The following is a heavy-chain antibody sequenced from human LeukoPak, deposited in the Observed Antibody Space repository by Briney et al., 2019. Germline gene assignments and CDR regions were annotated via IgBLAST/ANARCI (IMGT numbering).Heavy chain of an antibody. CDR1: GYSISSGYY. V-gene: IGHV4-38-2*02. CDR2: IYHSGST. CDR3: ARDSKRYYDFWSGSKRTSGEFDY. D-gene: IGHD3-3*01. J-gene: IGHJ4*02. Sequence: SETLSLTCTVSGYSISSGYYWGWIRQPPGKGLEWIGSIYHSGSTYYNPSLKSRVTISVDTSKNQFSLKLSSVTAADTAVYYCARDSKRYYDFWSGSKRTSGEFDYRGQGTLVTVSS.